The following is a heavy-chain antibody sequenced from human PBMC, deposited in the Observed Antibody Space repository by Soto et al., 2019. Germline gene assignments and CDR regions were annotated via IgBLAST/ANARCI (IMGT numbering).Heavy chain of an antibody. V-gene: IGHV3-33*01. J-gene: IGHJ6*02. Sequence: QVQLVESGGGVVQPGRSLRLSCAASGFTFSSYGMHWVRQAPGKGLEWVSVIWHDGSNKYYADSVKGRFTISRDNSKNTLYRHMNSLRAEGTDVYYCAIDVYRSTGIRQVVRMGRYYYYYGMDVWGQGATVTVSS. D-gene: IGHD1-26*01. CDR2: IWHDGSNK. CDR1: GFTFSSYG. CDR3: AIDVYRSTGIRQVVRMGRYYYYYGMDV.